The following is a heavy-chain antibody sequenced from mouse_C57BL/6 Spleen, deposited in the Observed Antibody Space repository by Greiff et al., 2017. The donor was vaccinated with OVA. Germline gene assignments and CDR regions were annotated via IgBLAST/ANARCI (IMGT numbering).Heavy chain of an antibody. D-gene: IGHD1-1*01. CDR3: ARLDYGSSQAYAMDY. CDR2: IYPGSGST. CDR1: GYTFTSYW. Sequence: QVQLQQPGAELVKPGASVKMSCKASGYTFTSYWITWVKQRPGQGLEWIGDIYPGSGSTNYNEKFKSKATLTVDTSSSTAYMQLSSLTSEDSAVYDCARLDYGSSQAYAMDYWGQGTSVTVAS. J-gene: IGHJ4*01. V-gene: IGHV1-55*01.